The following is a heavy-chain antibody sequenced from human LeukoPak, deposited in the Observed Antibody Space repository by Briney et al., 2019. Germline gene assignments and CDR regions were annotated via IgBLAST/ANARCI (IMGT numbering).Heavy chain of an antibody. CDR1: GFTFGSYA. V-gene: IGHV3-23*01. J-gene: IGHJ4*02. CDR3: AKRGSVGTLGHFDY. Sequence: PGGSLRLSCAASGFTFGSYAMSWVRQAPGKGLEWVSAISGSGGSTYYADSVKGRFTISRDNSKNTLFLQMNSLRAEDTAVYYCAKRGSVGTLGHFDYWGQGTLVTVSS. CDR2: ISGSGGST. D-gene: IGHD6-13*01.